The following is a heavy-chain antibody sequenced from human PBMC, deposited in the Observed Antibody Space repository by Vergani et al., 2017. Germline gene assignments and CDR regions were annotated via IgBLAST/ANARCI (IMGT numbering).Heavy chain of an antibody. CDR1: GGSFSGYY. D-gene: IGHD3-9*01. CDR2: INHSGST. Sequence: QVQLQQWGAGLLKPSETLSLTCAVYGGSFSGYYWSWIRQPPGKGLEWIGEINHSGSTNYNPSLKRRVTISVDTSKNQFSLKLSSVTAADTAVYYCARGQGYDILTGYYRRPFDYWGQGTLVTVSS. V-gene: IGHV4-34*01. CDR3: ARGQGYDILTGYYRRPFDY. J-gene: IGHJ4*02.